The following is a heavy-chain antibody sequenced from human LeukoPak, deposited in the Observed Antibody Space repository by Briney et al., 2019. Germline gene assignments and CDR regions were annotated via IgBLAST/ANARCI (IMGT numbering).Heavy chain of an antibody. Sequence: SSVKVSCMACGGTYSSYAISGVGPAPGQGRGWVGGIIPIFGTANYAQKFQCRVTITADECTSTAYMELSSLRSEDTAVYYRAREGYCSGGSCYSEYFQHWGQGTLVTVSS. J-gene: IGHJ1*01. CDR2: IIPIFGTA. CDR1: GGTYSSYA. D-gene: IGHD2-15*01. V-gene: IGHV1-69*01. CDR3: AREGYCSGGSCYSEYFQH.